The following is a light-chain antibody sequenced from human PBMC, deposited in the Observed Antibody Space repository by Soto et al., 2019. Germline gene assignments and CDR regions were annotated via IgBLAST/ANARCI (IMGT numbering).Light chain of an antibody. Sequence: QSVLTQPASVSGSPGQSITISCTGTSNDVGGYNYVSWYQQHPGKAPKLMIYDVSSRPSGVSNRFSGSKSGNMASLTISGLQAEDEADYYCSSYVTGKTRVFGTGTKVTVL. CDR3: SSYVTGKTRV. J-gene: IGLJ1*01. V-gene: IGLV2-14*03. CDR2: DVS. CDR1: SNDVGGYNY.